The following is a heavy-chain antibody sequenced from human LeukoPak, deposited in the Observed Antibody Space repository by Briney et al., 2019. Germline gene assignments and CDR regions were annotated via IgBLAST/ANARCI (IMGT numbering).Heavy chain of an antibody. Sequence: GESLKISCKGSGYSFSSYWIGWVRQMPGKGLEWMGFFFPGDSDTRYSPSFQGRVTISADKTISTAYLQWSSLKASDTAMYYCARRHDGGGWDKYGMDVWGQGTTVTVSS. CDR3: ARRHDGGGWDKYGMDV. D-gene: IGHD4-23*01. J-gene: IGHJ6*02. V-gene: IGHV5-51*01. CDR1: GYSFSSYW. CDR2: FFPGDSDT.